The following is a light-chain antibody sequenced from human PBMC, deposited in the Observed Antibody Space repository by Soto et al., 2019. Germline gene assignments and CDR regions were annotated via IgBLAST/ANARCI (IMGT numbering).Light chain of an antibody. J-gene: IGKJ2*01. CDR3: QQSYSTPVT. CDR2: AAS. V-gene: IGKV1-39*01. Sequence: DIQMTQSPSSLSASVGDIVTITCRASQSISSYLNWYQQKPGKAPKILIYAASSLQSGIPSRFSGSGSGTDFTLTISSLQPEDFATYYCQQSYSTPVTFGQGTKLEIK. CDR1: QSISSY.